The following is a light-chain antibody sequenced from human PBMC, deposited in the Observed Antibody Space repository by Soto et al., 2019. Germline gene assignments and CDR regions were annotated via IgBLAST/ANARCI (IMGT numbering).Light chain of an antibody. CDR1: QSVTSSY. V-gene: IGKV3-20*01. CDR3: QQYGSSPALT. CDR2: GAS. J-gene: IGKJ4*01. Sequence: EIVLTQSPGTLSLSPGERATLSCRASQSVTSSYLAWYQHKPGQAPRLLIYGASSRATGIPDRFSGSGSGTDFTLTISRLEPEDFAVYYCQQYGSSPALTFGGGTQVEIK.